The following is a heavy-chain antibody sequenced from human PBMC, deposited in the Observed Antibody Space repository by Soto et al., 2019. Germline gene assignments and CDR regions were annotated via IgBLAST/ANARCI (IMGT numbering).Heavy chain of an antibody. D-gene: IGHD6-6*01. Sequence: QVQLVQSGAEVKKPGSSVKGSCKASGGTFSSYAISWVRQAPGQGLEWMGGIIPIFGTADYAQKFQGRVTITADESTSTAYMELSSLRSEDTTVYYWARASRYASIAAIHQPLDEDYYYGMDFWGQGTTVTVSS. CDR2: IIPIFGTA. CDR3: ARASRYASIAAIHQPLDEDYYYGMDF. V-gene: IGHV1-69*01. CDR1: GGTFSSYA. J-gene: IGHJ6*02.